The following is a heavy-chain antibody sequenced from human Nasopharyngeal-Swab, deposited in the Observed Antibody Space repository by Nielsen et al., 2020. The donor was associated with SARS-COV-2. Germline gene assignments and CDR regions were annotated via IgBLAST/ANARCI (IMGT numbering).Heavy chain of an antibody. Sequence: WIRQPPGKGLEWIGEIYHSGSTNYNPSLKSRVTISVDTSKNQFSLKLSSVTAADTAVYYCARGEMATIPNFDYWGQGTLVTVSS. V-gene: IGHV4-4*02. D-gene: IGHD5-24*01. J-gene: IGHJ4*02. CDR2: IYHSGST. CDR3: ARGEMATIPNFDY.